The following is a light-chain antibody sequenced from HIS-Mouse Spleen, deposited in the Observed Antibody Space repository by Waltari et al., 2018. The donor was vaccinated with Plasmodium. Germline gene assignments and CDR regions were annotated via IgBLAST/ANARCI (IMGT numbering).Light chain of an antibody. Sequence: QSALTQPRSVSGSPGQSFTISCTATSSHVGGYYYFSWYQPTPGKAPKLMIYDVSKRPSGVPDRFSGSKSGNTASLTISGLQAEDEADYYCCSYAGSYTYVFGTGTKVTVL. CDR1: SSHVGGYYY. V-gene: IGLV2-11*01. CDR2: DVS. CDR3: CSYAGSYTYV. J-gene: IGLJ1*01.